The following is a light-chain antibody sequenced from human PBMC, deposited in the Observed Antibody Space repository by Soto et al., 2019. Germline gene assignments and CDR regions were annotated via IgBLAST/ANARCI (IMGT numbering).Light chain of an antibody. V-gene: IGKV1-33*01. CDR3: QQYDNLPLT. CDR2: DAS. Sequence: DIEMTQSPSSLSASVRDRVTITCQASRDISNYLNWYQQKPGKAPKLLMYDASNLETGVPSRFSGSGSGTDFTFTISSLQPEDFATYYCQQYDNLPLTFGGGTKVEIK. J-gene: IGKJ4*01. CDR1: RDISNY.